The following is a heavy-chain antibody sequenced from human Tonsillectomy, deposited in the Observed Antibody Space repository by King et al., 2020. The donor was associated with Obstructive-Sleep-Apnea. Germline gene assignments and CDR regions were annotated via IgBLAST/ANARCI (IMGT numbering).Heavy chain of an antibody. V-gene: IGHV3-30*04. CDR1: GFSFRSYA. CDR3: AGSSYGDSPLLHGMDV. D-gene: IGHD2-15*01. Sequence: VQLVESGGGVVQPGRSLRLSCASSGFSFRSYALHWVRQAPGKGLEWVAVMSDDAVYKYYADSVRGRFTISRDKSKNTLYLQMNSLTIDDTAVYYCAGSSYGDSPLLHGMDVWGQGTTVTVSS. J-gene: IGHJ6*02. CDR2: MSDDAVYK.